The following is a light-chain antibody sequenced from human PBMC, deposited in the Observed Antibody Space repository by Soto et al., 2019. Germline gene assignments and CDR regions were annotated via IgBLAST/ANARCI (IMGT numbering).Light chain of an antibody. J-gene: IGKJ3*01. CDR1: QSISTW. CDR3: QQYNSYS. CDR2: KAS. Sequence: DIQMTQSPSTLSASVGYRFTITCRASQSISTWLAWYQQKPGKAPKLLIYKASGLESGVPSRFSGSGSGTDFTLTISSLQPDDFATYYCQQYNSYSFGPGTKGDIK. V-gene: IGKV1-5*03.